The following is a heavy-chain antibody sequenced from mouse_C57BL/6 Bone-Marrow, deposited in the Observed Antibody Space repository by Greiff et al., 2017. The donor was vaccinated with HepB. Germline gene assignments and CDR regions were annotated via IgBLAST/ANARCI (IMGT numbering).Heavy chain of an antibody. CDR1: GYTFTSYW. J-gene: IGHJ4*01. CDR2: IYPGSGST. D-gene: IGHD2-4*01. Sequence: QVQLQQSGAELVKPGASVKMSCKASGYTFTSYWITWVKQRPGQGLEWIGDIYPGSGSTNYNEKFKSKATLTVDTSSSTAYMQLSSLTSEDSAVYYCARGDDYGGAMDYWGQGTSVTGSS. V-gene: IGHV1-55*01. CDR3: ARGDDYGGAMDY.